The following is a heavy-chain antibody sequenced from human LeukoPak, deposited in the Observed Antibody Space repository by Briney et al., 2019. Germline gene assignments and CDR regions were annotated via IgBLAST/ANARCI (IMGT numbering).Heavy chain of an antibody. V-gene: IGHV1-46*01. Sequence: GASVTDSCKASGYSFTTYYIHWLRQAPGQGLEWMGLINPSGGSTSYAQRFQGRVTMTRDTSTSTVYMELSNLRSEDTAVYYCARDQNPTYYYDTSGHLNWFDFWGQGTLVTVSS. CDR3: ARDQNPTYYYDTSGHLNWFDF. J-gene: IGHJ5*01. CDR1: GYSFTTYY. CDR2: INPSGGST. D-gene: IGHD3-22*01.